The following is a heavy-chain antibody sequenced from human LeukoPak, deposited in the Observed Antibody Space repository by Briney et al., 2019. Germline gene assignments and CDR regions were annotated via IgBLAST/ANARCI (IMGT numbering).Heavy chain of an antibody. CDR2: ISWNSGSI. V-gene: IGHV3-9*01. CDR3: AKAPYDILTGYYYYFDY. J-gene: IGHJ4*02. CDR1: GFTFDDYA. Sequence: PGGSLRLSCAASGFTFDDYAMHWVRQAPGKGLEWVSGISWNSGSIGYADSVKGRFTISRDNAKNSLYLQMNSLRAEDTALYYCAKAPYDILTGYYYYFDYWGQGTLVTVSS. D-gene: IGHD3-9*01.